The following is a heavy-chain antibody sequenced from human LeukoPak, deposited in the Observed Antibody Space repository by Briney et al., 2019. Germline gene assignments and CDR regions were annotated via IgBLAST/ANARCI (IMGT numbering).Heavy chain of an antibody. D-gene: IGHD1-26*01. J-gene: IGHJ4*02. CDR3: AGAEGWYSGSYPVGY. CDR1: GFTFDDYG. CDR2: INWNGGST. Sequence: GGSLRLSCAASGFTFDDYGMSWVRQAPGKGLEWVPGINWNGGSTGYADSVKGRFTISRDNAKNSLYLQMNSLRAEDTALYYCAGAEGWYSGSYPVGYWGQGTLVTVSS. V-gene: IGHV3-20*04.